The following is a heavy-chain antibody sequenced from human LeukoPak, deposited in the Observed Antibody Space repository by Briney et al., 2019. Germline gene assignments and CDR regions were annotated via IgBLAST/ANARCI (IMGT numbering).Heavy chain of an antibody. D-gene: IGHD2-21*01. CDR1: GFTVSNNY. J-gene: IGHJ1*01. CDR2: IYSGGDT. Sequence: GGSLRLSCAASGFTVSNNYMNWVRQAPGKGLEWVSLIYSGGDTHYADSVKGRFTISRDSSKNTLYLQMNSLRAEDTAVYYCAKEEVPTPVIAMPLDFQHWGQGTLVTVSS. V-gene: IGHV3-66*01. CDR3: AKEEVPTPVIAMPLDFQH.